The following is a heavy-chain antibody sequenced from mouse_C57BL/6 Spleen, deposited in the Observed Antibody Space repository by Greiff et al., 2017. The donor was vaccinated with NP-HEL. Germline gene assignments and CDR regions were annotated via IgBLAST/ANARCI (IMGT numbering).Heavy chain of an antibody. CDR3: TSPNSEGYIEV. V-gene: IGHV6-3*01. J-gene: IGHJ1*03. CDR1: GFTFSNYW. CDR2: IRLKSDNYAT. D-gene: IGHD6-1*01. Sequence: EVKVEESGGGLVQPGGSMKLSCVASGFTFSNYWMNWVRQSPEKGLEWVAQIRLKSDNYATHYAESVKGRFTISRDASKSSVYLQMNNISAEETVIYYCTSPNSEGYIEVWGTRSTGTASS.